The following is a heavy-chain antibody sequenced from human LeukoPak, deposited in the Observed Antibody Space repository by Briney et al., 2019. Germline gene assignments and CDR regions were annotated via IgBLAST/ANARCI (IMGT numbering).Heavy chain of an antibody. CDR2: IYSGGST. Sequence: GGSLRLSCAASGFTLSSNYMSWVRQAPGKGLEWVSVIYSGGSTYYADSVKGRFTISRDNSKDTLYLQMNSLRAEDTAVYYCASEKWDAFDIWGQGTMVTVSS. J-gene: IGHJ3*02. CDR3: ASEKWDAFDI. V-gene: IGHV3-53*01. CDR1: GFTLSSNY. D-gene: IGHD2-8*01.